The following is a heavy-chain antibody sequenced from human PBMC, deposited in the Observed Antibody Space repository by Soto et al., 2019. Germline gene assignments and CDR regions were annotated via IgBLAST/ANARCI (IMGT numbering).Heavy chain of an antibody. V-gene: IGHV4-59*01. CDR2: IYYSGST. CDR3: ARTGYNHFEELLFYFDY. D-gene: IGHD1-26*01. Sequence: PSETLSLTCTVSGGSISSYYWSWIRQPPGKGLEWIGYIYYSGSTNYNPSLKSRVTISVDTSRNQFSLKLSSVTAADTAVYYCARTGYNHFEELLFYFDYWGQGTLVTVSS. CDR1: GGSISSYY. J-gene: IGHJ4*02.